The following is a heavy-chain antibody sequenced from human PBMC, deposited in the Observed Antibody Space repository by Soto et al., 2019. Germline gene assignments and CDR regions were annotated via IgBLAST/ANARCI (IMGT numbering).Heavy chain of an antibody. CDR2: INSDGSST. Sequence: PGGSLRLSCAASGSTFSSYWMHWVRQAPGKGLVWVSRINSDGSSTSYADSVKGRFTISRDNAKNTLYLQMNSLRAEDTAVYYCVRTSLVVAAATREDYWGQGTLVTVSS. V-gene: IGHV3-74*01. J-gene: IGHJ4*02. D-gene: IGHD2-15*01. CDR3: VRTSLVVAAATREDY. CDR1: GSTFSSYW.